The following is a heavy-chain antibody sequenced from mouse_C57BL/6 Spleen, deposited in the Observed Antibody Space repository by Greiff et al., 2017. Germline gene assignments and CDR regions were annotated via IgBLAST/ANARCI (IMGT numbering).Heavy chain of an antibody. Sequence: EVHLVESGGGLVKPGGSLKLSCAASGFTFSDYGMHWVRQAPEKGLEWVAYISSGSSTIYYADTVKGRFTISRDNAKNALFLQMTSLRSEDTAMYYCARPGYYGSSYGYFDVWGTGTTVTVSS. CDR1: GFTFSDYG. CDR3: ARPGYYGSSYGYFDV. D-gene: IGHD1-1*01. V-gene: IGHV5-17*01. CDR2: ISSGSSTI. J-gene: IGHJ1*03.